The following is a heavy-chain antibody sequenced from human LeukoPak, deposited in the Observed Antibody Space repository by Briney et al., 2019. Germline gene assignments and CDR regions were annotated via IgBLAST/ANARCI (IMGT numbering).Heavy chain of an antibody. D-gene: IGHD3-16*01. Sequence: GGSLRLSCAASGFTFSTFCMHWVRQAPGKGLEWVAFIRYDGSPTYYADSVKGRFTISRDNSKSTLYLQMNSLRAEDTAVYYCAKDWGMHPYFDYWGQGTLVTVSS. CDR2: IRYDGSPT. CDR3: AKDWGMHPYFDY. CDR1: GFTFSTFC. V-gene: IGHV3-30*02. J-gene: IGHJ4*02.